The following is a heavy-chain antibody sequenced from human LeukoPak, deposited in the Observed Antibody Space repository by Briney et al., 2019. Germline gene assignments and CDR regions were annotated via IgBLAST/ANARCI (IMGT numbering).Heavy chain of an antibody. CDR3: AREAVAGRGFDY. CDR2: ISSRSTTI. CDR1: GFTFSTYS. J-gene: IGHJ4*02. D-gene: IGHD6-19*01. V-gene: IGHV3-48*01. Sequence: GGSLRLSCAASGFTFSTYSMTWVRQAPGKGLEWVSYISSRSTTIYYADSMRGRFTISRDNAKNSLYLQVNNLRVEDTALYYCAREAVAGRGFDYWGQGALVTVS.